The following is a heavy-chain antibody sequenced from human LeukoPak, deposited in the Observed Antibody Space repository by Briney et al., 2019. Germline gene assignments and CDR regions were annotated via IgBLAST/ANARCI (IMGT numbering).Heavy chain of an antibody. CDR1: GFTFSGYP. J-gene: IGHJ4*02. Sequence: PGGSLRLSCAASGFTFSGYPIHWARQAPGKGLEWVAVISYDGSNKYYADSVKGRFTISRDNSKNTLYVQMNSLRAEDTAVYYCARDPAKFWSGHDYWGQGTLVTVSS. V-gene: IGHV3-30*04. D-gene: IGHD3-3*01. CDR3: ARDPAKFWSGHDY. CDR2: ISYDGSNK.